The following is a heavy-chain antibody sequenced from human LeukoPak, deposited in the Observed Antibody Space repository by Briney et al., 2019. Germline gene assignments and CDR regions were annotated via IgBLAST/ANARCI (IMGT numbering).Heavy chain of an antibody. CDR3: STGSGHAFDI. CDR1: GFTFSGYW. V-gene: IGHV3-74*01. D-gene: IGHD3-10*01. CDR2: INSDGSST. Sequence: GVSLRLSCAASGFTFSGYWMHWVRQVPGKGLVWVSRINSDGSSTSYADSVKGRFTISRDNAKNTLYVQMNSLRAEDTAVYYCSTGSGHAFDIWGRGTMVTVSS. J-gene: IGHJ3*02.